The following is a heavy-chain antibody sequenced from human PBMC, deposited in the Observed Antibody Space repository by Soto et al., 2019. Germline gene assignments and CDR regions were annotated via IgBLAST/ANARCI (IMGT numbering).Heavy chain of an antibody. Sequence: EVQLVESGGGLVQPGGSLRLSCAASGFTVSSNYMSWVRQAPGKGLEWVSVIYSGGSTYYADSVKGRFTISRDNSKNTLYLQMNSLRAEDTAVYYCVRDRPIVVPAAIDYYYYYMDVWGKGTTVTVSS. CDR2: IYSGGST. J-gene: IGHJ6*03. CDR1: GFTVSSNY. V-gene: IGHV3-66*01. CDR3: VRDRPIVVPAAIDYYYYYMDV. D-gene: IGHD2-2*01.